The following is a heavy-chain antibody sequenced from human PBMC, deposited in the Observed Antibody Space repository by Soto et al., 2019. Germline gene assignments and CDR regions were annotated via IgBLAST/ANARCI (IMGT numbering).Heavy chain of an antibody. CDR3: AKDRGNTQYEY. V-gene: IGHV3-23*01. D-gene: IGHD2-15*01. CDR1: GFTLTTYA. Sequence: GGCLGLACAACGFTLTTYAVDWVRQASGKGLEWVSTISNSGDRTYYADSVKGRFTISRDNSKNTLSLQMNSLRAEDTAVYYCAKDRGNTQYEYWGHGTPVTVSS. J-gene: IGHJ4*01. CDR2: ISNSGDRT.